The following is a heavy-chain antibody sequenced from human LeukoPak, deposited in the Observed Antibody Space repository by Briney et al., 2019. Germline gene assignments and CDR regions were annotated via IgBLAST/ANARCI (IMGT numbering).Heavy chain of an antibody. D-gene: IGHD5-24*01. Sequence: ASVNVSRKASRYTFTGYYMHWVRQPPGQGVDWMGWINPNSGGTKYAQNSQGRVTLTTDTSINTAYIDLSSLRSDDTAVYYCAREGRNGYNEGYFDYWGQGTLVSVSS. CDR1: RYTFTGYY. CDR2: INPNSGGT. J-gene: IGHJ4*02. V-gene: IGHV1-2*02. CDR3: AREGRNGYNEGYFDY.